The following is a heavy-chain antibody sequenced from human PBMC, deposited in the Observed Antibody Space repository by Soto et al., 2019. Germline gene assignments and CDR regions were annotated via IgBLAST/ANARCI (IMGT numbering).Heavy chain of an antibody. D-gene: IGHD4-17*01. Sequence: PGGSLRLSCAASGFTFSSYAMSWVRQAPGKGLEWVANIKQDGGGKYYVDSVKGRFTISRDNAKNTLYLQMNSLRAEDTAVYYCARDQDYGDYISYGMDVWGQGTTVTVS. CDR3: ARDQDYGDYISYGMDV. V-gene: IGHV3-7*03. CDR1: GFTFSSYA. J-gene: IGHJ6*02. CDR2: IKQDGGGK.